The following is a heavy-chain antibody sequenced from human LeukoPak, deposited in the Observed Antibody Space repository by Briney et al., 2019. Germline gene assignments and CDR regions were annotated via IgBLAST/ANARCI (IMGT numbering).Heavy chain of an antibody. D-gene: IGHD5-12*01. Sequence: AGGSLRLSCAASGFTFSSYAMSGVRQSPGKGLECVSAISGSGGSTYYADSVKGRFTISRDNSKNTLYLQMNSLRAEDTAVYYCAKELYVDIVATIPDYWGQGTLVTVSS. CDR3: AKELYVDIVATIPDY. CDR1: GFTFSSYA. J-gene: IGHJ4*02. V-gene: IGHV3-23*01. CDR2: ISGSGGST.